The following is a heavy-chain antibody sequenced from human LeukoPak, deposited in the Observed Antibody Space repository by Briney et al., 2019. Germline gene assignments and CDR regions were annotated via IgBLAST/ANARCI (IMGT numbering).Heavy chain of an antibody. CDR2: IYYSGST. CDR1: GGSISSGGYY. V-gene: IGHV4-31*03. D-gene: IGHD3-22*01. CDR3: ARFPNYYDSSGYYPINWFDP. Sequence: SETLSLTCTVSGGSISSGGYYWSWIRQHPGKGLEWIGYIYYSGSTYYNPSLKSRVTISVDTSKNQFSLKLSSVTAADTAVYYCARFPNYYDSSGYYPINWFDPWGQGTLVTVSS. J-gene: IGHJ5*02.